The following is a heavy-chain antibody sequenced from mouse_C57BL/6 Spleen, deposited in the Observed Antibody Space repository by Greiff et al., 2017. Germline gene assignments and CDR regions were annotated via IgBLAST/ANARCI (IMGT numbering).Heavy chain of an antibody. Sequence: EVMLVESGGGLVQPGGSLSLSCAASGFTFTDYYMSWVRQPPGKALEWLGFIRNKANGYTTEYSASVKGRFTISRDNSQSILYLQMNALRAEDSATYYCARGADYDVWFAYWGQGTLVTVSA. J-gene: IGHJ3*01. CDR3: ARGADYDVWFAY. CDR1: GFTFTDYY. V-gene: IGHV7-3*01. CDR2: IRNKANGYTT. D-gene: IGHD2-4*01.